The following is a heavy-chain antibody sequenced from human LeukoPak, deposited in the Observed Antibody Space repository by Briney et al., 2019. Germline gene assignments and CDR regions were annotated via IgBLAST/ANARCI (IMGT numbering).Heavy chain of an antibody. J-gene: IGHJ4*02. CDR2: ISGSGGST. Sequence: GGSLRLSCAASGSTFSSYAMSWVRQAPGKGLEWVSAISGSGGSTYYADSVKGRFTISRDNSKNTLYLQMNSLRAEDTAVYYCATLRYCSSTSCYSDLVYWGQGTLVTVSS. V-gene: IGHV3-23*01. CDR3: ATLRYCSSTSCYSDLVY. CDR1: GSTFSSYA. D-gene: IGHD2-2*02.